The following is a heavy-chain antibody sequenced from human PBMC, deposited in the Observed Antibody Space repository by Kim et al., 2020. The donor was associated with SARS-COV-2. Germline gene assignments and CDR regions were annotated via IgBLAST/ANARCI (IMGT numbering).Heavy chain of an antibody. CDR2: I. Sequence: IGYADSVKGRFTNSRDNAKNSLYLQMNSLRAEDTALYYCAKAYSGSYFDYWGQGTLVTVSS. J-gene: IGHJ4*02. D-gene: IGHD1-26*01. CDR3: AKAYSGSYFDY. V-gene: IGHV3-9*01.